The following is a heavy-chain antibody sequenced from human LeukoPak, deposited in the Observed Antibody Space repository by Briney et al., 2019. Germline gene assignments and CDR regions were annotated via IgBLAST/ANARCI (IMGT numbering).Heavy chain of an antibody. D-gene: IGHD3-9*01. V-gene: IGHV1-8*01. J-gene: IGHJ4*02. CDR1: GYTFTSYD. CDR3: ARVLPTRLRYFDWLSRRLFDY. Sequence: GASVKVSCKASGYTFTSYDINWLRQATGQGLEWMGWMNPNSGNTGYAQKFQGRVTMTRNTSISTAYMELSSLRSEDTAVYYCARVLPTRLRYFDWLSRRLFDYWGQGTLVTVSS. CDR2: MNPNSGNT.